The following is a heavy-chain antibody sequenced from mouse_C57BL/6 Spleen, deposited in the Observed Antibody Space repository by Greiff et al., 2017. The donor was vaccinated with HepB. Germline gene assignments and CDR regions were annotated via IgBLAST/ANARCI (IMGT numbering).Heavy chain of an antibody. CDR3: ARQDLYAMDY. V-gene: IGHV5-6*01. Sequence: EVQRVESGGDLVKPGGSLKLSCAASGFTFSSYGMSWVRQTPDKRLEWVATISSGGSYTYYPDSVKGRFTISRDNAKNTLYLQMSSLKSEDTAMYYCARQDLYAMDYWGQGTSVTVSS. J-gene: IGHJ4*01. CDR2: ISSGGSYT. CDR1: GFTFSSYG.